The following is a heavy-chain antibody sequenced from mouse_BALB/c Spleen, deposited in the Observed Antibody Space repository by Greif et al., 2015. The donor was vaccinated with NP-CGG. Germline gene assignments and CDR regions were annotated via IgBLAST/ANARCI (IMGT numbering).Heavy chain of an antibody. CDR3: ARNYPYAMDY. CDR1: GFSLTSYG. Sequence: QVQLQQSGPGLVQPSQSLSITCTVSGFSLTSYGVHWVRQSPGKGLEWLGVIWSGGSTDYNAAFISRLSISKDNSKSQVFFKMNSLQANDTAIYYCARNYPYAMDYWGQGTSVTVSS. V-gene: IGHV2-2*02. CDR2: IWSGGST. J-gene: IGHJ4*01.